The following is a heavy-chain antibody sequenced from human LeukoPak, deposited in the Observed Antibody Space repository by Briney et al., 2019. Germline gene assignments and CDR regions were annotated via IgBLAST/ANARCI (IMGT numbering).Heavy chain of an antibody. Sequence: PSETLSLTCTVSGGSITTYYWSWIRQPPGKGLEWIGYIYHSGSTNYNPSLKSRVTISVDTSKNQFSLKLSSVTAADTAVYYCARDSGSNYYFDYWGQGTLVTVSS. CDR2: IYHSGST. J-gene: IGHJ4*02. V-gene: IGHV4-59*01. CDR3: ARDSGSNYYFDY. D-gene: IGHD4-11*01. CDR1: GGSITTYY.